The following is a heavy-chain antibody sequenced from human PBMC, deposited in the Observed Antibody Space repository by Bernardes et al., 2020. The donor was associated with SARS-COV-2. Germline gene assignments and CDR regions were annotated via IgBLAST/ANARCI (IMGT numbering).Heavy chain of an antibody. CDR2: ISWNSGSI. CDR1: GFTFDDYA. CDR3: AKDTEWDTAMVMDY. Sequence: GWSLRLSCAASGFTFDDYAMHWVRQAPGKGLEWVSGISWNSGSIGYADSVKGRFTISRDNAKNSLYLQMNSLRAEDTALYYCAKDTEWDTAMVMDYWGQGTLVTVSS. V-gene: IGHV3-9*01. J-gene: IGHJ4*02. D-gene: IGHD5-18*01.